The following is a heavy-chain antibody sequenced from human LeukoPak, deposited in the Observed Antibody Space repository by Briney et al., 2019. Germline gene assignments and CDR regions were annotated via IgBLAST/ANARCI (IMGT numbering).Heavy chain of an antibody. CDR3: ASPSNAYGSGPPNY. CDR2: INTNTGNP. J-gene: IGHJ4*02. Sequence: ASVKVSCKASGYTFTSYAMNWVRQAPGQGLEWMGWINTNTGNPTYAQGFTGRFVFSLDTSVSTAYLQISSLKAEDTAVYYCASPSNAYGSGPPNYWGQGTLVTVSS. V-gene: IGHV7-4-1*02. CDR1: GYTFTSYA. D-gene: IGHD3-10*01.